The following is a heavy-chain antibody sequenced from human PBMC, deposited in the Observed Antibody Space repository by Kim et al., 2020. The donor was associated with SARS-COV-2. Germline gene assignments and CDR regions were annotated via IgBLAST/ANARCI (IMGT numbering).Heavy chain of an antibody. CDR1: GGSFSGYY. Sequence: SETLSLTCAVYGGSFSGYYWSWIRQPPGKGLEWIGEINHSGSTNYNPSLKSRVTISVDTSKNQFSLKLSSVTAADTAVYYCARAPIAARPRSYFQHWGQG. V-gene: IGHV4-34*01. J-gene: IGHJ1*01. CDR2: INHSGST. D-gene: IGHD6-6*01. CDR3: ARAPIAARPRSYFQH.